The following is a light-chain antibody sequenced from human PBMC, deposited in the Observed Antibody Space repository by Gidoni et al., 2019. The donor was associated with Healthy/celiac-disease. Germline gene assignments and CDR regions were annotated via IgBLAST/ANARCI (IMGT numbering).Light chain of an antibody. V-gene: IGKV3-20*01. Sequence: EIVLTQSPGTLSLSPGERAPLSCRASQSVSSSYLAWYQQKPGQAPRLLIYGASRMATGSPDRFIGSGSGTDFTLTISRLEPEDFAVYYCQQYGSQYTFGQGTKLEIK. CDR2: GAS. CDR3: QQYGSQYT. CDR1: QSVSSSY. J-gene: IGKJ2*01.